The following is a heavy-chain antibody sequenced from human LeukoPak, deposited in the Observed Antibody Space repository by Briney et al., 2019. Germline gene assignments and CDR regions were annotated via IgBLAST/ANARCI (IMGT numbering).Heavy chain of an antibody. D-gene: IGHD6-13*01. J-gene: IGHJ6*03. V-gene: IGHV1-2*02. CDR3: ARDRSPYSSRRGYYYYYMDV. CDR2: INPNSGGT. CDR1: GYTFPRYD. Sequence: SSVKVSCKPSGYTFPRYDINWVRQATGQGLEWMGWINPNSGGTNYAQKFQGRVTMTRDTSISTAYMELSRLRSDDTAVYYCARDRSPYSSRRGYYYYYMDVWGKGTTVTVSS.